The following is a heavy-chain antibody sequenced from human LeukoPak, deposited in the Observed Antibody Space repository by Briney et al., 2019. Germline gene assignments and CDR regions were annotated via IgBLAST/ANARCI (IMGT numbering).Heavy chain of an antibody. D-gene: IGHD5-24*01. CDR2: IYYSGST. J-gene: IGHJ3*01. CDR1: GGSISSSSYY. V-gene: IGHV4-39*07. CDR3: ARGGRWLQSRD. Sequence: SETLSLTSTVSGGSISSSSYYWGWIRQPPGKGLEWIGSIYYSGSTYYNPSPKSRVTISVDTSKNQFSLKLSSVTAADTAVYYCARGGRWLQSRDWGQGTMVTVSS.